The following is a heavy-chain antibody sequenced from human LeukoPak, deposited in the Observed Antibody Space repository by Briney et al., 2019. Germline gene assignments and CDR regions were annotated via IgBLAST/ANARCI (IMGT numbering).Heavy chain of an antibody. J-gene: IGHJ4*02. CDR3: ARDPLFCSGGSCYLAYFDY. D-gene: IGHD2-15*01. CDR2: ISSISSDI. Sequence: GGSLRLSCEASEVTFSIYEMNWCRQAPGKGLEWVSSISSISSDIYYADSVKGRFTVSRDNAKNSLYLQMNSLRAEDTAVYYCARDPLFCSGGSCYLAYFDYWGQGTLVTVSS. V-gene: IGHV3-21*01. CDR1: EVTFSIYE.